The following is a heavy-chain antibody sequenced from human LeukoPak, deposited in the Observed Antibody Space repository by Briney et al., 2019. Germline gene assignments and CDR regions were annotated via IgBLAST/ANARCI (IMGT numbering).Heavy chain of an antibody. Sequence: GGSLRLSCAAPGFTFSSYWMHWVRQAPGKGPVLVSCIKTDGSSTYYADSVKGRFTISRDNAKNTLYLQMNSLRAEDTAVYYCAMPYSGSYYSYWGQGTLVTVSS. CDR2: IKTDGSST. CDR1: GFTFSSYW. J-gene: IGHJ4*02. D-gene: IGHD1-26*01. V-gene: IGHV3-74*01. CDR3: AMPYSGSYYSY.